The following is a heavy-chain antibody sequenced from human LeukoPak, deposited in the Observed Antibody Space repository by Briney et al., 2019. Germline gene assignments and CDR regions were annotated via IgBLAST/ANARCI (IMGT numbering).Heavy chain of an antibody. CDR1: GYTFTSYY. J-gene: IGHJ6*03. CDR3: ARHYDFWSGYPPYYMDV. CDR2: INPGGGST. Sequence: ASVKVSCKASGYTFTSYYMHWVRQAPGQGLEWMGIINPGGGSTSYAQKFQGRVTMTRDTSTSTVYMELSSLRSEDTAVYYCARHYDFWSGYPPYYMDVWGKGTTVTVSS. V-gene: IGHV1-46*01. D-gene: IGHD3-3*01.